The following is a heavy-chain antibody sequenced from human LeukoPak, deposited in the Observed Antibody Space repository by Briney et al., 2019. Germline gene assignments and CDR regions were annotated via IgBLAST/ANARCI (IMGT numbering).Heavy chain of an antibody. J-gene: IGHJ4*02. CDR3: ARAYSGWSSDY. V-gene: IGHV1-46*01. Sequence: ASVKVSCKASGYTFTSYDFNWLRQAPGQGLEWLGMIIPTGGSTTYAHRFQGRVTMTRDTSTSTVYMELSSLRSEDTAVYYCARAYSGWSSDYWGQGTLVTVSS. CDR1: GYTFTSYD. CDR2: IIPTGGST. D-gene: IGHD6-19*01.